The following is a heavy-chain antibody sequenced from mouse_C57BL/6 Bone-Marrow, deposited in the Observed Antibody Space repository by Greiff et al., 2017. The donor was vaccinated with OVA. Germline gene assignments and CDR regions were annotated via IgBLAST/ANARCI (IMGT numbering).Heavy chain of an antibody. CDR1: GYTFTDYE. CDR3: TRWHYGSSPYWYFDV. D-gene: IGHD1-1*01. V-gene: IGHV1-15*01. CDR2: IDPETGGT. Sequence: VQLQESGAELVRPGASVTLSCKASGYTFTDYEMHWVKQTPVHGLEWIGAIDPETGGTAYNQKFKGKAILTADKSSSTAYMELRSLTSEDSAVYYCTRWHYGSSPYWYFDVWGTGTTVTVSS. J-gene: IGHJ1*03.